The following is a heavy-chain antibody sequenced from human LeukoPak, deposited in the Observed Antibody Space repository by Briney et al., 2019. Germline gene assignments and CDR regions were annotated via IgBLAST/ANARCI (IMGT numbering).Heavy chain of an antibody. CDR3: ARAKSKRGDAWTFDI. Sequence: GGSLRLSCAASEFTFDDYAIHWVRQVPGKGLEWVSGISWNSRTVSCADSVRGRFTISRDNAMNSLYLQMNSLRAEDTALYYCARAKSKRGDAWTFDIWGKGTMVTVSS. V-gene: IGHV3-9*01. D-gene: IGHD3-16*01. CDR2: ISWNSRTV. CDR1: EFTFDDYA. J-gene: IGHJ3*02.